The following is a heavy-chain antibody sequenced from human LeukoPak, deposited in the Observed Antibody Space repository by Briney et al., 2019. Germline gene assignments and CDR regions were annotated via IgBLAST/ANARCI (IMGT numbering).Heavy chain of an antibody. Sequence: SETLSLTCAVYGGSLSGYYWTWIRQPPGKGLEWIGEINHGGSTNYNPSLKSRVTISVDTSKNQFSLKLTSVTAADTAVYYCAAIQKGGGDTFDIWGQGTMVTVSS. D-gene: IGHD3-10*01. V-gene: IGHV4-34*01. CDR2: INHGGST. J-gene: IGHJ3*02. CDR1: GGSLSGYY. CDR3: AAIQKGGGDTFDI.